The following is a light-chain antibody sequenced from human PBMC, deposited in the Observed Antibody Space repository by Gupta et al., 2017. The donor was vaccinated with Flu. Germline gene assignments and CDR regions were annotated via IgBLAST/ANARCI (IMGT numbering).Light chain of an antibody. J-gene: IGKJ1*01. CDR3: MQGAHWPWA. CDR1: QSLVYSDGSTV. CDR2: LVS. V-gene: IGKV2-30*01. Sequence: ISCRSSQSLVYSDGSTVLHLFHQRPGRAPRRLIYLVSHRESGVPDRFSGSGSGTEFTLKISRVEAEDVGIYFCMQGAHWPWAFGQGTKVEI.